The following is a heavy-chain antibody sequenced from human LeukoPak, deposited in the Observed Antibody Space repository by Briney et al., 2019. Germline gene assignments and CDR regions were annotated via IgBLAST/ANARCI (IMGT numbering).Heavy chain of an antibody. CDR3: ARAGSYRPFDY. V-gene: IGHV4-30-2*01. J-gene: IGHJ4*02. Sequence: SETLSLTCAVSGGSISSGGYSWSWIRQPPGKGLEWIGYIYHSGSTYYNPSLKSRVTISVDRSKNQFSLKLSSVTAADTAVYYCARAGSYRPFDYWGQGTLVTVSS. D-gene: IGHD1-26*01. CDR1: GGSISSGGYS. CDR2: IYHSGST.